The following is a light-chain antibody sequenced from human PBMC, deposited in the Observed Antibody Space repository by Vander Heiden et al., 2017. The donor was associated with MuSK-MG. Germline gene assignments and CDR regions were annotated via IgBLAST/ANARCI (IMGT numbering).Light chain of an antibody. V-gene: IGKV3-20*01. CDR2: ATS. CDR1: QFISNSY. Sequence: EIVLTQSPGTLSLSPGERATLSCRASQFISNSYLAWYQQKPGQAPRVLIYATSSRATGIPDRFSGSGSGTDFTLSSSRLEPEDSAMYYCHQDCSSPPYTFGQGTKLEMK. CDR3: HQDCSSPPYT. J-gene: IGKJ2*01.